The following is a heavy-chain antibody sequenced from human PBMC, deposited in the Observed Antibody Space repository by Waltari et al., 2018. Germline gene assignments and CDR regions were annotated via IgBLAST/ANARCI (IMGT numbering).Heavy chain of an antibody. V-gene: IGHV3-48*01. CDR3: ARDPLIGSVLGMDV. CDR1: GFNFNIYT. D-gene: IGHD1-20*01. CDR2: ISSQSTTI. Sequence: VQLVESGGGLVQPGGSLRLSCAASGFNFNIYTMNWVRRAPGKGLAWISYISSQSTTIYYADSVNDRFTISRDNAKNSLYLQMNSLRAEDTAVYYCARDPLIGSVLGMDVWGQGTTVTVSS. J-gene: IGHJ6*02.